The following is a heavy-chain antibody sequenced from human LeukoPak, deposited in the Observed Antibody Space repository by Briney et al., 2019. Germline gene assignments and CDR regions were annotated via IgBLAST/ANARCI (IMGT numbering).Heavy chain of an antibody. J-gene: IGHJ4*02. Sequence: PGGSLRLSCAASGFTFSSYAMHWVRQAPGEGLEWVSYISSLSGTIYYADSVKGRFTISRDNAKNSLYLQMNSLRAEDTAVYYCARDSSMVRGSPTDYWGQGTLVTVSS. CDR1: GFTFSSYA. V-gene: IGHV3-48*01. D-gene: IGHD3-10*01. CDR3: ARDSSMVRGSPTDY. CDR2: ISSLSGTI.